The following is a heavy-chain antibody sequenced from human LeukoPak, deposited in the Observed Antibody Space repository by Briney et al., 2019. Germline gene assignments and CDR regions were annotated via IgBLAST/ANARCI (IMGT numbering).Heavy chain of an antibody. J-gene: IGHJ4*02. D-gene: IGHD3-10*01. CDR2: ISGDGTGT. Sequence: GGSLRLSCAGSGFSFGSHAMNWVRQAPGKGLGWVSVISGDGTGTFYADSVKGRFTISRDNSKYTVYLQMHSLRAEDTALYYCAKERLSYYDSGSPLDFWGQGTLVTVSS. V-gene: IGHV3-23*01. CDR3: AKERLSYYDSGSPLDF. CDR1: GFSFGSHA.